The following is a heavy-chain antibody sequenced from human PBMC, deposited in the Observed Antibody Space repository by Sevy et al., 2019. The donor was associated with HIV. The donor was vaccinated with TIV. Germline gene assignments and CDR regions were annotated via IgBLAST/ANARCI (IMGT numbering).Heavy chain of an antibody. Sequence: GGSLRLSCAASGFTFSSYAMSWVRQAPGKGLKWVQAISGSGGSTYYADSVKGRFTISRENSKNRLYLQMNSLRAEDTAVYYCAKDAKQQLVPGYYYYYYYGMDVWGQGTTVTVSS. CDR2: ISGSGGST. D-gene: IGHD6-13*01. J-gene: IGHJ6*02. CDR3: AKDAKQQLVPGYYYYYYYGMDV. CDR1: GFTFSSYA. V-gene: IGHV3-23*01.